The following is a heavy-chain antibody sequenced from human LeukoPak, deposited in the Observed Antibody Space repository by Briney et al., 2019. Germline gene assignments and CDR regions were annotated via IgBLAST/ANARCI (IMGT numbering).Heavy chain of an antibody. D-gene: IGHD5-24*01. CDR3: VRHITDGYTARGY. CDR1: GGSISSYY. CDR2: IYYSGST. J-gene: IGHJ4*02. V-gene: IGHV4-59*08. Sequence: SETLSLTCTVSGGSISSYYWSWIRQPPGKGLEWIGYIYYSGSTNSNPSLKSRVTISGDTSKNQFSLKLSSVTAADTAVYYCVRHITDGYTARGYWGQGTLVTVSS.